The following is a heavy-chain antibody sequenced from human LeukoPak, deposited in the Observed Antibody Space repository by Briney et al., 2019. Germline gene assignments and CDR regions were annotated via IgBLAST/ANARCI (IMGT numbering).Heavy chain of an antibody. V-gene: IGHV3-23*01. CDR3: ARVRGAGLQYYYMDV. CDR1: GFTFSDYA. D-gene: IGHD1-26*01. J-gene: IGHJ6*03. CDR2: ISGTGSAT. Sequence: QPGGSLRLSCAISGFTFSDYAMSWVRQAPGKGLEWVSVISGTGSATYYADSVKGRFTISRDNSKNTLDLQMNRLRVEDTAVYYCARVRGAGLQYYYMDVWGKGTTVTVSS.